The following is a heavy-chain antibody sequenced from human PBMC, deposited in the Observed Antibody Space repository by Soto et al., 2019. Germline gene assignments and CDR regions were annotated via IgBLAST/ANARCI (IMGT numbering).Heavy chain of an antibody. CDR3: ATIGGAMVTIDY. CDR2: IYYSGST. CDR1: GGSISSSSYY. D-gene: IGHD5-18*01. V-gene: IGHV4-39*01. J-gene: IGHJ4*02. Sequence: QLQLQESGPGLVKLSETLSLTCTVSGGSISSSSYYWGWIRQPPGKGLEWIGSIYYSGSTYYNPSLKSRVTISVDTSKNQFSLKLSSVTAADTAVYYCATIGGAMVTIDYWGQGTLVTVSS.